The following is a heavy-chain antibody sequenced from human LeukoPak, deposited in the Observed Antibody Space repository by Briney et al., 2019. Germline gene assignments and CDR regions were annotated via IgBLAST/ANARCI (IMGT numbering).Heavy chain of an antibody. CDR1: GYTFTSYG. CDR2: ISAYNGNT. D-gene: IGHD3-22*01. J-gene: IGHJ5*02. Sequence: ASVKVSCKASGYTFTSYGISWVRQAPGQGLEWMGWISAYNGNTNYAQKLQGRVTMTTDTSTSTAYMELSSLRSEDTAVYYCARRSSGYYYNWFDPWGQGTLVTVSS. CDR3: ARRSSGYYYNWFDP. V-gene: IGHV1-18*01.